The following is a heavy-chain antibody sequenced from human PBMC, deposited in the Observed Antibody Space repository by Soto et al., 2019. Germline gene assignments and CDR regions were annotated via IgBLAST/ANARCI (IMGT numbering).Heavy chain of an antibody. CDR3: ARQGSY. CDR2: IYFNGNT. CDR1: GVSISDTSYY. Sequence: PSETLALTCTVSGVSISDTSYYWGWIRQPPGKGLEWIGTIYFNGNTFYNPSLKSRLTISVDTSKNQISLRLTSVTAADTAVYYCARQGSYWGQGRLVTVSS. V-gene: IGHV4-39*01. J-gene: IGHJ4*02.